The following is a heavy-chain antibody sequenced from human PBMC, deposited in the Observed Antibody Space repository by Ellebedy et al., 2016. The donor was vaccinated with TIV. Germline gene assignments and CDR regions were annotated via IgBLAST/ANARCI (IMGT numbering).Heavy chain of an antibody. V-gene: IGHV3-53*01. CDR2: IHTGGDT. CDR1: GFTVSYTY. CDR3: ARRITGTYGDDALDI. D-gene: IGHD1-20*01. Sequence: LSLTCAASGFTVSYTYMGWVRQAPGKGLEWVSVIHTGGDTYYADSVKGRFTISRDSSKNTLYLQMNSLRAEDTAVYYCARRITGTYGDDALDIWGQGTMVTVSS. J-gene: IGHJ3*02.